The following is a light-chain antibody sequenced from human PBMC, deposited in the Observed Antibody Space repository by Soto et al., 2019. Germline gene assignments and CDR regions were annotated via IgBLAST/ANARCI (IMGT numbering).Light chain of an antibody. CDR3: QQYGTAPLT. V-gene: IGKV3-20*01. CDR1: QSVSSSY. CDR2: GAS. J-gene: IGKJ4*01. Sequence: EIMLTQSPGTLSLSPGGRVTLSCRASQSVSSSYLAWYQQKPGQAPRLLIYGASSRATGIPDRFSGSGSETDFTLTISRVEPEDCAVYFCQQYGTAPLTFGGGTKVEIK.